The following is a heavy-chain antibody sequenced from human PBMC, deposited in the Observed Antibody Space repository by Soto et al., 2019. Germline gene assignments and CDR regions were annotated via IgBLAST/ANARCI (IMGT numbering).Heavy chain of an antibody. V-gene: IGHV3-30*03. Sequence: QVLLVESGGGVVQPGRSLRLSCAASGFPFTSYGMHWVREGPGKGLEWVAVISYDGSNTYYADSVKGRLTISRDNSKNTLYLQMNSLSSEDTALYYCVGGQYYFDYRGQGTLVTVSS. CDR2: ISYDGSNT. CDR3: VGGQYYFDY. J-gene: IGHJ4*02. D-gene: IGHD3-10*01. CDR1: GFPFTSYG.